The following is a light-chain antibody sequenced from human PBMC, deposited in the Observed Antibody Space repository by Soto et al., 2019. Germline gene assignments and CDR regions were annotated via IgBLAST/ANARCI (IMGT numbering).Light chain of an antibody. Sequence: QSALTQPPSASGSPGQSVTISCTGTSSDVGGYNYVSWFQQHPGKAPKLMIYEVSKRPPGVPDRFSGSKSGNTASLRVSGLQAEDEADYYCSSYAGSNNFVVFGGGTKLTVL. CDR3: SSYAGSNNFVV. V-gene: IGLV2-8*01. J-gene: IGLJ2*01. CDR2: EVS. CDR1: SSDVGGYNY.